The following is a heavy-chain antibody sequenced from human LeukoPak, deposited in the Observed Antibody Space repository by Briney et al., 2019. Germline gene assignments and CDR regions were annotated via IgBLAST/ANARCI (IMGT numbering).Heavy chain of an antibody. D-gene: IGHD5-12*01. CDR1: GGSISIYY. CDR2: IYYGGST. J-gene: IGHJ3*02. V-gene: IGHV4-39*01. Sequence: KPSETLSLTCTVSGGSISIYYWGWTRQPPGKGLEWIANIYYGGSTAYNPSLRNRVTISVDTSKNQFSLKVNSVTAADTAVYYCARFSRSTGSGFAGLACGIWCQGTMVTVSS. CDR3: ARFSRSTGSGFAGLACGI.